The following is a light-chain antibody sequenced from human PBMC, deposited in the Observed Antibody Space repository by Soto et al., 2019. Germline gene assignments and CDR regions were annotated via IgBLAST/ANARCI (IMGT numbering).Light chain of an antibody. V-gene: IGLV2-8*01. J-gene: IGLJ1*01. CDR1: SSDVGAYNY. CDR3: SSHAGNIYFPYV. CDR2: EVS. Sequence: QSALTQPPSASGSPGQSVTISCTGTSSDVGAYNYVSWYQQHPGKAPQLMIYEVSKRPSGVPDRFSGSKSGNTASLTVSGLQAEDEADYYCSSHAGNIYFPYVFVHRTMVTVL.